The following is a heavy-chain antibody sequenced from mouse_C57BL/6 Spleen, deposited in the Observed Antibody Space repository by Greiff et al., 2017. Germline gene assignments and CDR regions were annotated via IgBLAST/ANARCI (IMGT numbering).Heavy chain of an antibody. CDR2: MYPGSGNT. D-gene: IGHD1-1*01. Sequence: QVQLKESGPELVKPGASVKISCKASGYSFTRYYIHWVKQRPGQGLEWIGWMYPGSGNTKYNEKFKGKATLTADTSSSTAYMQLSSLTSEDSAVYYCAREAGYYGSSPAWFAYWGQGTLVTVSA. CDR3: AREAGYYGSSPAWFAY. V-gene: IGHV1-66*01. J-gene: IGHJ3*01. CDR1: GYSFTRYY.